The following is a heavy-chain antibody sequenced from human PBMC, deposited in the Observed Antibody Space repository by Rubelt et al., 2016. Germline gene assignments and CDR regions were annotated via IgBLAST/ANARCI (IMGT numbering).Heavy chain of an antibody. D-gene: IGHD4-23*01. CDR3: AKDRSGLVKARPAGYDY. CDR2: ISYDGSNK. V-gene: IGHV3-30*04. CDR1: EFTFSSYA. J-gene: IGHJ4*02. Sequence: QVQLVESGGGVVQPGRSLRLSCAASEFTFSSYAMHWVRQAPGKGLEWVAVISYDGSNKYYADSVKGRFTISRDNSKNTLYLQMNSLRAEDTAVYYCAKDRSGLVKARPAGYDYWGQGTLVTVSS.